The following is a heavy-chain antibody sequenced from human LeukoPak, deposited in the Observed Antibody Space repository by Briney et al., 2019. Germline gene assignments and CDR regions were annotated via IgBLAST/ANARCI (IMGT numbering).Heavy chain of an antibody. D-gene: IGHD2-21*02. CDR2: IIPILGIA. J-gene: IGHJ4*02. V-gene: IGHV1-69*04. CDR1: GGTFSSYA. CDR3: ASPYCGGDCYSVDY. Sequence: ASVKVSCTASGGTFSSYAISWVRQAPGQGLEWMGRIIPILGIANYAQKFQGRVTITADKSTSTAYMELSSLRSEDTAVYYCASPYCGGDCYSVDYWGQGTLVTVSS.